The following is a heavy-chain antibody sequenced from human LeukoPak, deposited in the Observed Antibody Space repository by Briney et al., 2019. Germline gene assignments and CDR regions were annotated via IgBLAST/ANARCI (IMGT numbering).Heavy chain of an antibody. CDR2: ISASGGST. V-gene: IGHV3-23*01. Sequence: GGSLRLSCAASGFTFSSSAMSWVRQVPGKGLEWVSGISASGGSTSYADSVRGRFTISRDNSKNTLSVQMNSLRAEDTAVYYCAGGTGLPPANYYYYGMDVWGQGTTVTVSS. J-gene: IGHJ6*02. CDR3: AGGTGLPPANYYYYGMDV. CDR1: GFTFSSSA. D-gene: IGHD3/OR15-3a*01.